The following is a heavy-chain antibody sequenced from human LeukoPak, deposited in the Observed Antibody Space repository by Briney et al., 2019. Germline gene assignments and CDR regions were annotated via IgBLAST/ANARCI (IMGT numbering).Heavy chain of an antibody. CDR2: INHSGST. V-gene: IGHV4-34*01. CDR1: GGSFSGYY. CDR3: ARGPKRITIFAVVTNNAFDY. J-gene: IGHJ4*02. D-gene: IGHD3-3*01. Sequence: PSETLSLTCAVYGGSFSGYYWSWIRQPPGKGLEWIGEINHSGSTNYDPSLKSRVTISVDTSKNQFSLKLSSVTAADTAVYYCARGPKRITIFAVVTNNAFDYWGQGTLVTVSS.